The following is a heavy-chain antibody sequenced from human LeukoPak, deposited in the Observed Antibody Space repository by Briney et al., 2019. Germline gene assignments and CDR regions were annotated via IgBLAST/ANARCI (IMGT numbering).Heavy chain of an antibody. Sequence: GGSLRLSYAPSGFNFSSYAMLWVRQAPGKGREWVAVISYEGSNKYYADTVKGRFTISRDNSKNTLYLQMNSLRAEYTAVYYCARDYYDSSGYSFDYWGQGTLVTVSS. CDR2: ISYEGSNK. CDR1: GFNFSSYA. J-gene: IGHJ4*02. D-gene: IGHD3-22*01. CDR3: ARDYYDSSGYSFDY. V-gene: IGHV3-30-3*01.